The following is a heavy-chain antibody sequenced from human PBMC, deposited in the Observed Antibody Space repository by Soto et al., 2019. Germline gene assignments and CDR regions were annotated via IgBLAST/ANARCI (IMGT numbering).Heavy chain of an antibody. CDR2: INHSGST. J-gene: IGHJ4*02. V-gene: IGHV4-34*01. CDR1: GGSFSGYY. D-gene: IGHD3-16*02. CDR3: XXXXXXLYYDYVXGSYHHPFDY. Sequence: QVQLQQWGAGLLKPSETLSLTCAVYGGSFSGYYWSWIRQPPGKGLEWIGEINHSGSTNYNPSLKSRVTISVDTSKNQXSLKLXXXXAXDXXXXXXXXXXXXLYYDYVXGSYHHPFDYWGQGTLVTVSS.